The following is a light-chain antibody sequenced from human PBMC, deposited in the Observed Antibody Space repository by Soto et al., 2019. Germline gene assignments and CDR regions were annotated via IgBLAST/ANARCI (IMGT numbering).Light chain of an antibody. V-gene: IGLV2-23*02. CDR3: CSYAGSSTQSYV. Sequence: QSALTQPASVSGSPGQSITISCTGTNSDVGSYNLVSWYQQHPGKAPKVIIYEVSERPSGVSDRFSGSKSGNTASLMISGLQAEDDAYYYCCSYAGSSTQSYVFGSGTKFTVL. CDR1: NSDVGSYNL. CDR2: EVS. J-gene: IGLJ1*01.